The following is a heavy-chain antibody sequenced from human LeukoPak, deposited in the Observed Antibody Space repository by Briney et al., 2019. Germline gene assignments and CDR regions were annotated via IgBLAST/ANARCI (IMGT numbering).Heavy chain of an antibody. CDR2: ISGSGGST. V-gene: IGHV3-23*01. D-gene: IGHD5-18*01. CDR1: GFMFSTYA. CDR3: AKLTGYSYGSGGY. Sequence: GGSLRLSCAGSGFMFSTYAMSWVRQAPGKGLEWVSAISGSGGSTYYADSVKGRFTISRDNSKNTLYLQMNSLRAEDTAVYYCAKLTGYSYGSGGYWGQGTLVTVSS. J-gene: IGHJ4*02.